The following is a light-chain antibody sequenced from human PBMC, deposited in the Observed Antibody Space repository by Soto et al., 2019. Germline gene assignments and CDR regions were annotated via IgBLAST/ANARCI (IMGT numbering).Light chain of an antibody. CDR2: GAS. V-gene: IGKV1-39*01. J-gene: IGKJ4*01. CDR1: QSISTY. CDR3: QQSFITPPLT. Sequence: DIQMTQSPSSLSASIGDRITITCRASQSISTYLNWYQQKPGKAPRLLIYGASTLQNGVPSRFSGSGSAKDYPLTISSLQPEDFATSYCQQSFITPPLTFGGGTKVEMK.